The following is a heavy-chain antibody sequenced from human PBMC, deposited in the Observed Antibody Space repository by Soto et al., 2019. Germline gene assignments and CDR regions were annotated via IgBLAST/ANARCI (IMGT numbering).Heavy chain of an antibody. CDR1: GFTFSIYN. V-gene: IGHV3-48*01. D-gene: IGHD5-18*01. Sequence: GGSLRLSCAASGFTFSIYNMNWVRQAPGKGLEWVSYISSSGSTTYYADSVKGRVTISRDNSKNTLYLQMNSLRAEDTAVYYCAISRKPTHSNTAMVPAPWGQGTLVTVSS. CDR2: ISSSGSTT. J-gene: IGHJ5*02. CDR3: AISRKPTHSNTAMVPAP.